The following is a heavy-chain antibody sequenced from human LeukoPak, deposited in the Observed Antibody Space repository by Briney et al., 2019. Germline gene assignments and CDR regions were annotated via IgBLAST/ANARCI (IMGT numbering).Heavy chain of an antibody. CDR1: GGSISSGSYY. D-gene: IGHD5-18*01. Sequence: SETLSLTCTASGGSISSGSYYWSWIRQPAGKGLEWIGRIYTSGSTNYNPSLKSRVTISVDTSKNQFSLKLSSVTAADTAVYYCARARGNSYGLDYWGQGTLVTVS. CDR2: IYTSGST. V-gene: IGHV4-61*02. CDR3: ARARGNSYGLDY. J-gene: IGHJ4*02.